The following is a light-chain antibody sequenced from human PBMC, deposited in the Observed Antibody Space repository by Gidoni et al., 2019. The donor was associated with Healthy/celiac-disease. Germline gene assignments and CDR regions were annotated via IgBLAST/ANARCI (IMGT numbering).Light chain of an antibody. CDR3: QQYGSSFYT. J-gene: IGKJ2*01. V-gene: IGKV3-20*01. Sequence: EIVLTQSPGTLSLYPGESATLSCRASQSVRSSYLAWYQQKPGQAPRLLSYGASSRATGIPDRFSGSVSGTDFTLTISRLEPEDFAVYYCQQYGSSFYTFGQGTKLEIK. CDR1: QSVRSSY. CDR2: GAS.